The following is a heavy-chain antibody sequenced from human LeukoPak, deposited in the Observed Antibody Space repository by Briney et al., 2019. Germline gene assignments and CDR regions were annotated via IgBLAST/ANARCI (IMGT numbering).Heavy chain of an antibody. CDR1: GGSISSYY. CDR2: IYYSGST. J-gene: IGHJ4*02. V-gene: IGHV4-59*12. Sequence: SETLSLTCTVSGGSISSYYWSWIRQPPGKGLEWIGYIYYSGSTNYNPSLKSRVTMSVDTSKNQFSLKLTSVTGADTAVYYCAGERGEEYSSGWYKRNYFDNWGQGIRVTVSS. D-gene: IGHD6-19*01. CDR3: AGERGEEYSSGWYKRNYFDN.